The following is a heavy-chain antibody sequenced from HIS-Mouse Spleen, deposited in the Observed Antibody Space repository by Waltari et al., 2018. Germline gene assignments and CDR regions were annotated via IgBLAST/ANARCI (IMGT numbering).Heavy chain of an antibody. CDR3: ARDQGGYQMRPFDAFDI. V-gene: IGHV3-30-3*01. CDR1: GFTFSSYA. J-gene: IGHJ3*02. D-gene: IGHD5-12*01. CDR2: ISNDGSNK. Sequence: QVQLVESGGGVVQPGRSLRLSCAASGFTFSSYAMHWVRQAPGKGLGWVAVISNDGSNKYYADSVKGRFTISRDNSKNTLYLQMNSLRAEDTAVYYCARDQGGYQMRPFDAFDIWGQGTMVTVSS.